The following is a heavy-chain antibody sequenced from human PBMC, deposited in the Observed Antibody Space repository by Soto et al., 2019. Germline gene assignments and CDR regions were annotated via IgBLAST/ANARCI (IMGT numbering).Heavy chain of an antibody. Sequence: SETLSLTCTVSGGSISSGGYSWNWVRQHPGKGLALLGYIYYSVSPDYNPSLKSRVSIPVDTPQNQFSLKLRSVTAADTAVYYCASLSPGYYYDSSGYYFDYGGQGTLVTVSS. CDR1: GGSISSGGYS. CDR2: IYYSVSP. J-gene: IGHJ4*02. D-gene: IGHD3-22*01. CDR3: ASLSPGYYYDSSGYYFDY. V-gene: IGHV4-31*03.